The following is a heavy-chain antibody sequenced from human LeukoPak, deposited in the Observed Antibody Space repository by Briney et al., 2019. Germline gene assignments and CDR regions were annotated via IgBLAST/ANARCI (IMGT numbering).Heavy chain of an antibody. CDR1: GGTFSSYA. CDR3: ARGRGYDFWSNYYTFDY. Sequence: ASVKVSCKASGGTFSSYAINWVRQATGQGLEWMGWMNPNSGNTAYAQKFQGRVTMTKNTSISTAYMELSSLRPEDTAVYYCARGRGYDFWSNYYTFDYWGQGTLVTVSS. V-gene: IGHV1-8*02. J-gene: IGHJ4*02. CDR2: MNPNSGNT. D-gene: IGHD3-3*01.